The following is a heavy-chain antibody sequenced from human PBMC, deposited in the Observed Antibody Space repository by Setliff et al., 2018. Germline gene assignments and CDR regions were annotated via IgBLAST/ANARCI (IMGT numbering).Heavy chain of an antibody. CDR3: ARAGLGYCSSTSCPYYYYYGMDV. D-gene: IGHD2-2*01. V-gene: IGHV4-39*07. Sequence: SETLSLTCTVSGDSITSNSYHWGWIRQPPGKGLEWIGSIYYSGSTYYNPSLKSRVTISVDTSKYQFSLKLSSVTAADTAVYYCARAGLGYCSSTSCPYYYYYGMDVWGQGTTVTVSS. CDR1: GDSITSNSYH. J-gene: IGHJ6*02. CDR2: IYYSGST.